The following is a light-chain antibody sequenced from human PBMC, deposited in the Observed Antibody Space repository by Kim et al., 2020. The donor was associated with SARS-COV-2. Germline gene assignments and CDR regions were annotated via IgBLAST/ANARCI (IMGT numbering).Light chain of an antibody. Sequence: GQSVAISCTGTSSDVGGYNYVSWYQQYPGQVPKLMIYDVSERPSGVPDRFSGSKSGNTASLTISGLQAEDEADYYCCSYAGSNTLIFGGGTKLTVL. CDR2: DVS. J-gene: IGLJ2*01. CDR3: CSYAGSNTLI. CDR1: SSDVGGYNY. V-gene: IGLV2-11*01.